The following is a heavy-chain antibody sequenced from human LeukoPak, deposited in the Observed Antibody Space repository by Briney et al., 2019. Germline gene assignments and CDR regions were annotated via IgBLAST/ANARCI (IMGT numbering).Heavy chain of an antibody. J-gene: IGHJ4*02. V-gene: IGHV4-34*01. CDR1: GGSFSGYY. Sequence: SETLSLTCAAYGGSFSGYYWSWIRQPPGKGLEWIGEINHSGSTNYNPSLKSRVTISVDTSKNQFSLKLGSVTAADTAVYYCARAWYYYDSSGYYPFDYWGQGTLVTVSS. CDR3: ARAWYYYDSSGYYPFDY. CDR2: INHSGST. D-gene: IGHD3-22*01.